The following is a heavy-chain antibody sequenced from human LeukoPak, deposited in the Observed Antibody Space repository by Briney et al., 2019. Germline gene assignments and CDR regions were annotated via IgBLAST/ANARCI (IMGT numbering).Heavy chain of an antibody. Sequence: GGSLRLSCAASGFTFISYAMTWVRQAPGKGLQWVSTISGTGGSTFYADSVKGRFTISRDNSKNTMYLQMNSLRAEDTAVYYCAKSLRGDYNWFDPGGQGTLVTVSS. V-gene: IGHV3-23*01. CDR1: GFTFISYA. D-gene: IGHD2-21*02. CDR3: AKSLRGDYNWFDP. CDR2: ISGTGGST. J-gene: IGHJ5*02.